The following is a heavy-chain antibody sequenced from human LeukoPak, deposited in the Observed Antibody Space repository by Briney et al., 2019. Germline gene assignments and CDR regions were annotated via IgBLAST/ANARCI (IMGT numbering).Heavy chain of an antibody. CDR1: GYTFTSYD. D-gene: IGHD6-13*01. V-gene: IGHV1-8*01. CDR2: MNPNSGNT. J-gene: IGHJ4*02. CDR3: ARTWSSSWYQDYFDY. Sequence: ASVKASCKASGYTFTSYDINWVRQATGQGLEWMGWMNPNSGNTGYAQKFQGRVTMTRNTSISTAYMELSSLRSEDTAVYYCARTWSSSWYQDYFDYWGQGTLVTVSS.